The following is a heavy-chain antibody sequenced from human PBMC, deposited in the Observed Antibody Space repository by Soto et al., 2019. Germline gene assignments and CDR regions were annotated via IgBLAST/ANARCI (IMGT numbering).Heavy chain of an antibody. CDR1: GGSISSGGYY. D-gene: IGHD6-6*01. CDR2: IYYSGST. Sequence: SETLSLTCTVSGGSISSGGYYWSWIRQHPGKGLEWIGYIYYSGSTYYNPSLKSRVTISVDTSKNQFSLKLSSVTAADTAVYYCARVFSSSYLFDYWGQGTMVTVSS. V-gene: IGHV4-31*03. J-gene: IGHJ4*02. CDR3: ARVFSSSYLFDY.